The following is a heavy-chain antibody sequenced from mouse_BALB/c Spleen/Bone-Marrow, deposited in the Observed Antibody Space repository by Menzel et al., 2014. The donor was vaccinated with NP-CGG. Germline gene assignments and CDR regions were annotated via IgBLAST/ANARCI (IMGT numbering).Heavy chain of an antibody. Sequence: EVQLVESGGGLVQPGGSLKLSCAASRFTFSSYGMSWVRQTPDKRLELVATINSNGGSTYYPDSVKGRFTISRDNAKNTLYLQMSSLKSEDTAMYYCARDRYYGYVMDYWGQGTSVTVSS. CDR3: ARDRYYGYVMDY. V-gene: IGHV5-6-3*01. CDR1: RFTFSSYG. D-gene: IGHD1-1*01. CDR2: INSNGGST. J-gene: IGHJ4*01.